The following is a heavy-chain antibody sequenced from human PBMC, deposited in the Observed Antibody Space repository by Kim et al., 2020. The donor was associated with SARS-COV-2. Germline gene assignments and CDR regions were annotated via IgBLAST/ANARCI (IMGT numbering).Heavy chain of an antibody. D-gene: IGHD6-13*01. V-gene: IGHV3-21*01. CDR2: ISSSSSYI. CDR3: AGGSSSWYYYYYYGMDV. J-gene: IGHJ6*02. CDR1: GFTFSSYS. Sequence: GGSLRLSCAASGFTFSSYSMNWVRQAPGKGLEWVSSISSSSSYIYYADSVKGRFTISRDNAKNSLYLQMNSLRAEDTAVYYCAGGSSSWYYYYYYGMDVWGQGTTVTVSS.